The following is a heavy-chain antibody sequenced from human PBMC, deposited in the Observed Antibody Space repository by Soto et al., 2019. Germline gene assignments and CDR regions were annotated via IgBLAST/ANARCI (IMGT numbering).Heavy chain of an antibody. V-gene: IGHV1-46*01. CDR2: INPSGGST. Sequence: ASVKVSCKASGYTFTSYYMHWVRQAPGQGLEWMGIINPSGGSTSYAQKFQGRVTMTRDMSTSTVYMELSSLRSEDTDVYYFSSAEFPLGSHDAFDFWGQGTMVTVSS. D-gene: IGHD1-26*01. CDR3: SSAEFPLGSHDAFDF. CDR1: GYTFTSYY. J-gene: IGHJ3*01.